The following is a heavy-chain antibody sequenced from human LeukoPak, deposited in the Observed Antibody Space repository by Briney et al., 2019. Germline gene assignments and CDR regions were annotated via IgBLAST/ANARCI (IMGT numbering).Heavy chain of an antibody. Sequence: GGSLRLSCAASGFTFDDYAMHWVRQAPGKGLEWVSIIYAGGSTYSADSVKGRFTISRDNSRNTVYLQMNNLRDDDTAVYYCARGQTDLLRNYFDYWGPGTPVTVSS. V-gene: IGHV3-66*01. CDR2: IYAGGST. J-gene: IGHJ4*02. CDR1: GFTFDDYA. CDR3: ARGQTDLLRNYFDY.